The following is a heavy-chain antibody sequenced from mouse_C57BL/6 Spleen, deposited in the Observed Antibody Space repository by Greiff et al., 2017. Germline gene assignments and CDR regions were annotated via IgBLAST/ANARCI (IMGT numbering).Heavy chain of an antibody. D-gene: IGHD2-4*01. V-gene: IGHV1-64*01. CDR3: ARGEIYYDYDDGSWFAY. J-gene: IGHJ3*01. Sequence: QVQLQQPGAELVKPGASVKLSCTASGYTFTSYWMHWVKQRPGQGLEWIGMIHPNSGSTNYNEKFKSKATLTVDKSSSTAYMQLSSLTSEDSAVYYCARGEIYYDYDDGSWFAYWGQGTLVTVSA. CDR2: IHPNSGST. CDR1: GYTFTSYW.